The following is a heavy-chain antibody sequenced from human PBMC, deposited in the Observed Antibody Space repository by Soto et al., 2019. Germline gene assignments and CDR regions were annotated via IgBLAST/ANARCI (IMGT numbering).Heavy chain of an antibody. D-gene: IGHD3-22*01. CDR2: IIPIFDAR. V-gene: IGHV1-69*06. CDR3: ARSSTTYYYESSPYWPDKELDI. J-gene: IGHJ4*02. Sequence: SVKVSFNASGDTFDSDDLSWVRQAPGQGLEWMGGIIPIFDARTYAQKFQGRVTISADKSTKTGYMELSSLTSEDTDVYYCARSSTTYYYESSPYWPDKELDIWGQGTLVTVSS. CDR1: GDTFDSDD.